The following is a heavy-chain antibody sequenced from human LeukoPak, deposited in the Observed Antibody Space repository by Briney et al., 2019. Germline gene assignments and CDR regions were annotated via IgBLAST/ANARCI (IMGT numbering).Heavy chain of an antibody. D-gene: IGHD6-13*01. CDR1: GYTFTSYG. J-gene: IGHJ4*02. Sequence: VASVKVSCKASGYTFTSYGISWVRQAPGQGLEWMGWISAYNGNTNYAQKLQGRVTMTTDTSTSTAYMELRSLRSDDTAVYYCARGPYSSSWIFYFDYWGQGTLVTVSS. CDR2: ISAYNGNT. CDR3: ARGPYSSSWIFYFDY. V-gene: IGHV1-18*01.